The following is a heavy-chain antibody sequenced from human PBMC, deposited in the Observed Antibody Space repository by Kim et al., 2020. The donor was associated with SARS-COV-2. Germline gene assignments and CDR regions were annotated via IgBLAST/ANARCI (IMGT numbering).Heavy chain of an antibody. CDR3: ARGGIAVAVTSDY. Sequence: AQKFQGRVTITADKSTSTAYMELSSLRSEDTAVYYCARGGIAVAVTSDYWGQGTLVTVSS. J-gene: IGHJ4*02. V-gene: IGHV1-69*04. D-gene: IGHD6-19*01.